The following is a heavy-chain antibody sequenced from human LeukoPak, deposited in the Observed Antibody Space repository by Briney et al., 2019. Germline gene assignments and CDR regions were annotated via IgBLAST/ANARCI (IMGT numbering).Heavy chain of an antibody. V-gene: IGHV3-30*18. CDR3: AKRGRFAGNWFDP. CDR2: ISYDGSNK. D-gene: IGHD3-10*01. Sequence: GGSLRLSCAASGFTFSSYGMHWVRQAPGRGLEWVAVISYDGSNKYYADSVKGRFTISRDNSKNTLYLQMNSLRAEDTAVYYCAKRGRFAGNWFDPWGQGTLVTVSS. CDR1: GFTFSSYG. J-gene: IGHJ5*02.